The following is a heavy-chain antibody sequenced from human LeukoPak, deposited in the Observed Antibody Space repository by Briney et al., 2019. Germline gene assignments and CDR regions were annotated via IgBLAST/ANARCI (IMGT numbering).Heavy chain of an antibody. J-gene: IGHJ4*02. V-gene: IGHV1-69*13. CDR3: ARVPEIFGVVSLYFDY. D-gene: IGHD3-3*01. CDR1: GGTFSRYA. Sequence: GASVKVSCKASGGTFSRYAINWVRQAPGQGLEWMGGIIPIFGTANYAQKFQGRVTITADESTSTAYMELTSLRSEDTAVYYCARVPEIFGVVSLYFDYWGQGTLVTVSS. CDR2: IIPIFGTA.